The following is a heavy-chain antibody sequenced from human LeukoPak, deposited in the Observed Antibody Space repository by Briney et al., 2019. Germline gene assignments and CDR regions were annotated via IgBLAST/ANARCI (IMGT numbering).Heavy chain of an antibody. CDR2: TSSSGSTI. CDR3: ARTGCTNGVCYFTPVFDY. J-gene: IGHJ4*02. V-gene: IGHV3-11*01. D-gene: IGHD2-8*01. Sequence: GGSLRLSCAASGFTFSDYYMSWIRQAPGKGLEGVSYTSSSGSTIYYADSVKGRFTISRDNAKNSLYLQMNSLRAEDTAVYYCARTGCTNGVCYFTPVFDYWGQGTLVTVSS. CDR1: GFTFSDYY.